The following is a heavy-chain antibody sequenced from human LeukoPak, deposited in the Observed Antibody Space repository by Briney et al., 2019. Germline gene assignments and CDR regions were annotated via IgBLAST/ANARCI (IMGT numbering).Heavy chain of an antibody. CDR1: GYSISSGYY. D-gene: IGHD6-19*01. Sequence: SETLSLTCTVSGYSISSGYYWGWIRQPPGKGLEWIGTMYHSGSTNYNPSLKSRVTISVDTSKNQFSLNLNSVTAADTALYFCARAAGSGLIDYWGQGILVIVSS. CDR3: ARAAGSGLIDY. J-gene: IGHJ4*02. CDR2: MYHSGST. V-gene: IGHV4-38-2*02.